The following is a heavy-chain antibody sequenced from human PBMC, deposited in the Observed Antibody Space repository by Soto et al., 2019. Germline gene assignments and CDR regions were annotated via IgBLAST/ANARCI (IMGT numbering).Heavy chain of an antibody. CDR3: ARDQFTIFGVVTNYFDY. CDR2: ISYDGSNK. V-gene: IGHV3-30-3*01. J-gene: IGHJ4*02. D-gene: IGHD3-3*01. Sequence: VRQAPGKGLEWVAVISYDGSNKYYADSVKGRFTISRDNSKNTLYLQMNSLRAEDTAVYYCARDQFTIFGVVTNYFDYWGQGTLVTVSS.